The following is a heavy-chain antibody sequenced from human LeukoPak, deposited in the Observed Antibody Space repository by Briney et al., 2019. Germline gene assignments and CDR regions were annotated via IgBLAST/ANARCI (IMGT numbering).Heavy chain of an antibody. D-gene: IGHD5-12*01. CDR1: GGTFSSYA. V-gene: IGHV1-69*13. CDR2: INPMFRTA. Sequence: SVTVSCKASGGTFSSYAISWVRQAPGQGVEWMGGINPMFRTANYAQKFQGRLTITEEESTSTPYMELSSLRSEDTAVYYCARAHSGYDNYYFDYWGQGTLVSVTS. J-gene: IGHJ4*02. CDR3: ARAHSGYDNYYFDY.